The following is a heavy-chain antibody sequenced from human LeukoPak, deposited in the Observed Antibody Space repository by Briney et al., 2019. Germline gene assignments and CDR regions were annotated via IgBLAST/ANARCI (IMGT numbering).Heavy chain of an antibody. J-gene: IGHJ3*02. D-gene: IGHD2/OR15-2a*01. CDR1: TLTFSDYV. Sequence: GGSLRLSCAASTLTFSDYVMTWVRQAPGKGLEWVSSITGDGDSTYYADSVWGRFTISRDNSRNTLYLQMNSVRAEDTAIYYCAKGPIEGAFDIWGQGTVVTVSS. CDR3: AKGPIEGAFDI. V-gene: IGHV3-23*01. CDR2: ITGDGDST.